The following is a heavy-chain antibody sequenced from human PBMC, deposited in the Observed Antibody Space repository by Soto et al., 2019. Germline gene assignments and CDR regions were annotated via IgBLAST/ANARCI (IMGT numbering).Heavy chain of an antibody. CDR1: GYTFSNFW. J-gene: IGHJ4*02. CDR3: ARGGDYYDSSGYYHFDY. CDR2: IYPGDSDT. V-gene: IGHV5-51*01. Sequence: LKISCQSSGYTFSNFWIGWVRQMPGKGLEWMGIIYPGDSDTRYSPSFQGQVTISADKSISTAYLQWSSLKASDTAMYYCARGGDYYDSSGYYHFDYWGQGTLVTVSS. D-gene: IGHD3-22*01.